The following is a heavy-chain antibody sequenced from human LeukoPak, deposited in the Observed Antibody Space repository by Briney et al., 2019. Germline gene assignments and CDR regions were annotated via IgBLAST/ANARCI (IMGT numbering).Heavy chain of an antibody. D-gene: IGHD2-2*01. Sequence: GGSLRLSCAASGLTFSSYGMHWVRQAPGKGLEWVAFIRYDGSNKYYADSVKGRFTISRDNSKNTLYLQMNSLRAEDTAVYYCAKDTWVGCSSTSCLFDYWGQGTLVTVSS. J-gene: IGHJ4*02. V-gene: IGHV3-30*02. CDR1: GLTFSSYG. CDR3: AKDTWVGCSSTSCLFDY. CDR2: IRYDGSNK.